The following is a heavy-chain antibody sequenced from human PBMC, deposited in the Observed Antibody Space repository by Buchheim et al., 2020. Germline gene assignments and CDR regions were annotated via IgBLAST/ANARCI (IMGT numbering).Heavy chain of an antibody. CDR1: GYTFTSYY. CDR2: INPSGAGT. CDR3: ARDRGAAAGTSPGY. V-gene: IGHV1-46*01. J-gene: IGHJ4*02. Sequence: QVQPVQSGAEVKKPGASVKVSCKASGYTFTSYYVHWVRQAPGQGLEWMGIINPSGAGTSYSQKFQGRVTMTRDTSTSTVYMELSSLRSEDTAVYYCARDRGAAAGTSPGYWGQGTL. D-gene: IGHD6-13*01.